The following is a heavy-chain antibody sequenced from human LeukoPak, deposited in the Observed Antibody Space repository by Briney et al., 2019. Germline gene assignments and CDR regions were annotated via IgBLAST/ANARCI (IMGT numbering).Heavy chain of an antibody. CDR2: IYTSGST. CDR1: GGSISSGNYY. Sequence: NTSETLSLTCTVSGGSISSGNYYWSWIRKPAGKGLEWIGRIYTSGSTNYNPSLKSRVTISVDTSKNQFSLKLSSVTAADTAVYYCAREGDYYDTSGTLDYWGQGTLVTVSS. CDR3: AREGDYYDTSGTLDY. V-gene: IGHV4-61*02. J-gene: IGHJ4*02. D-gene: IGHD3-22*01.